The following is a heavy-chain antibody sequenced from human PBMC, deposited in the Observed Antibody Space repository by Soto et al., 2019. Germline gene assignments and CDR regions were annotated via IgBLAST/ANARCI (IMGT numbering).Heavy chain of an antibody. V-gene: IGHV3-23*01. CDR2: ISGSGSRT. CDR3: AKDRLMVTMIVVGAFEL. CDR1: GFTFNNYA. D-gene: IGHD3-22*01. J-gene: IGHJ3*01. Sequence: PGGSLRLSCAASGFTFNNYAMTWVRQAPGKGLEWVSGISGSGSRTHYADSMKGRFTISRDNSKNRLYLQMNSLRAEDTAIYYCAKDRLMVTMIVVGAFELWGQGTLVTVSS.